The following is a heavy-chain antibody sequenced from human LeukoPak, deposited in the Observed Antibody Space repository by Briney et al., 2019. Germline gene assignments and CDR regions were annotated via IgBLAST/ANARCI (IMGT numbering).Heavy chain of an antibody. J-gene: IGHJ5*02. CDR3: ALVARLVVVPRAIYWFDP. CDR2: NSWYDDK. D-gene: IGHD2-2*02. V-gene: IGHV2-5*01. Sequence: SGPTLVNPTQALTLTCTFSGFSLSTRGVGVGWIRQPPGKALEWLALNSWYDDKRYTPSLKSRLTITKDTSKNQVVLTMTNMDPVDTAPYYCALVARLVVVPRAIYWFDPWGQGTLVTVSS. CDR1: GFSLSTRGVG.